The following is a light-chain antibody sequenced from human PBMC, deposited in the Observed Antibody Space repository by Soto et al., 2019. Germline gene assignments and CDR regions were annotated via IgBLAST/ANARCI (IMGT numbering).Light chain of an antibody. J-gene: IGLJ2*01. V-gene: IGLV1-44*01. Sequence: QSVLTQPPSASGTTGQRVTISCSGSSSNIGSNTVHWYQQLPGTAPKLLIYINSQRPSGVPDRFSGSKSGTSASLAISGLQSEDEADYYCAAWDDSLNGVVFGGGTKLTVL. CDR1: SSNIGSNT. CDR3: AAWDDSLNGVV. CDR2: INS.